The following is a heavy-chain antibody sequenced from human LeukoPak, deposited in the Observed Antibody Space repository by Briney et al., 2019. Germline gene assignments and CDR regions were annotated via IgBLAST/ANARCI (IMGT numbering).Heavy chain of an antibody. CDR2: INPNSGGT. Sequence: ASVKVSCKASGYTFTGYYMHWVRQAPGQGLEWMGWINPNSGGTNYAQKFQGRVTMTRDTSISTAYMELSRLRSDDTAVHYCARVRRYYYDSSGYPNWFDPWGQGTLVTVSS. CDR1: GYTFTGYY. CDR3: ARVRRYYYDSSGYPNWFDP. J-gene: IGHJ5*02. D-gene: IGHD3-22*01. V-gene: IGHV1-2*02.